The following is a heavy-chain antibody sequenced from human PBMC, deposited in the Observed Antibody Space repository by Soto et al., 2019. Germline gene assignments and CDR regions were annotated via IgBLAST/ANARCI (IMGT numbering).Heavy chain of an antibody. J-gene: IGHJ6*03. V-gene: IGHV3-73*01. CDR3: TRLGIPAAMEDYYYYMDV. Sequence: GGSLRLSCAASGFTFSGSAMHWVRQASGKGLEWVGRIRSKANSYATAYAASVKGRFTISRDDSKNTAYLQMNSLKTEDTAVYYCTRLGIPAAMEDYYYYMDVWGKGTTVTVSS. CDR2: IRSKANSYAT. CDR1: GFTFSGSA. D-gene: IGHD2-2*01.